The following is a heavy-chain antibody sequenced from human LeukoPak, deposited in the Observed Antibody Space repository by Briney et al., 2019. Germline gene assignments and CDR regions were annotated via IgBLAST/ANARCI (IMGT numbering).Heavy chain of an antibody. CDR1: GYTFTSYD. V-gene: IGHV1-8*01. J-gene: IGHJ3*02. CDR2: MDSNSGNT. D-gene: IGHD6-6*01. CDR3: ASRSSSSSRWDAFDI. Sequence: ASVKVSCKASGYTFTSYDINWVRQATGQGLEWMGWMDSNSGNTGYAQKFQGRVTMTRNTSISTAYMELSSLRSEDTAGYYCASRSSSSSRWDAFDIWGQGTMVTVSS.